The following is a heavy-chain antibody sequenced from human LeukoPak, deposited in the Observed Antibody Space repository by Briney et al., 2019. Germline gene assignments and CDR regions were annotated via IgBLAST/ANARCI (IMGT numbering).Heavy chain of an antibody. Sequence: PSETLSLTCTVSDDSIRSYYWSWIRLSPGKGLVWVGYISYSGITNYNPSLKSRVTISIDTSKRQFSLNLNSVTAADTAVYYCARAKGYSAGWHLDSWGQGTLVTVSS. V-gene: IGHV4-59*01. CDR3: ARAKGYSAGWHLDS. CDR1: DDSIRSYY. CDR2: ISYSGIT. D-gene: IGHD6-19*01. J-gene: IGHJ4*02.